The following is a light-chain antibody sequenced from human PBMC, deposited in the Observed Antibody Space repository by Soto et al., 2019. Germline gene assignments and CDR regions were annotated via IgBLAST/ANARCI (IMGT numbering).Light chain of an antibody. CDR3: CSYAGSYTHWI. CDR1: SSDVGGYNY. Sequence: QSVLTQPRSVSGSPGQSVTISCTGTSSDVGGYNYVSWFQQHPGKAPKLMIYDVNNRPSGVPDRFSGSKSGNTASLTISGLQAEDEADYHCCSYAGSYTHWIFGGGTKLTVL. V-gene: IGLV2-11*01. CDR2: DVN. J-gene: IGLJ2*01.